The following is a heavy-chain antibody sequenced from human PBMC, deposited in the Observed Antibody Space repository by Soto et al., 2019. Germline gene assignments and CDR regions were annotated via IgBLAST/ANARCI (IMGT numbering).Heavy chain of an antibody. D-gene: IGHD7-27*01. Sequence: QVQLQESGPGLVKPSETLSLTCTVSGGSISSYYWSWIRQPPGKGLEWIGYIYYSGSTNYNPSLKSRVTLSVDTSKNQFSLKLSSVTAADTAVYYCARDTLGLGGMDVWGQGTTVTVSS. J-gene: IGHJ6*02. CDR1: GGSISSYY. CDR3: ARDTLGLGGMDV. V-gene: IGHV4-59*01. CDR2: IYYSGST.